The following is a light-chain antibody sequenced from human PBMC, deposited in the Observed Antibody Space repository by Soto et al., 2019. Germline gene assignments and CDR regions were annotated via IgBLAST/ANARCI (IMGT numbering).Light chain of an antibody. CDR2: DVS. Sequence: QSVLTQPPSASGSPGQSVTISCTGTSSDVGGYNYVSWYQQHPGKAPKLIIYDVSNRPSGVPHRFSGSKSGNTASLTISALQAEDEADYYCTSWTSTSTYVFGSGTKVTVL. J-gene: IGLJ1*01. CDR1: SSDVGGYNY. V-gene: IGLV2-14*01. CDR3: TSWTSTSTYV.